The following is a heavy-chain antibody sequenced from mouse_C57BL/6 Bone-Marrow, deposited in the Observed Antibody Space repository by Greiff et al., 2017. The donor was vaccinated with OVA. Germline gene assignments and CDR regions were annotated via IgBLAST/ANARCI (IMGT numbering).Heavy chain of an antibody. J-gene: IGHJ3*01. CDR3: EIGDSSGSSFAY. V-gene: IGHV1-74*01. CDR1: GYTFTSYW. CDR2: IHPSDSDT. Sequence: VQLQQPGAELVKPGASVKVSCKASGYTFTSYWMHWVKQRPGQGLEWIGRIHPSDSDTNYNQKFKGKATLTVDKSSSTAYMQLSSLTSEDSAVYYCEIGDSSGSSFAYWGQGTLVTVSA. D-gene: IGHD3-2*02.